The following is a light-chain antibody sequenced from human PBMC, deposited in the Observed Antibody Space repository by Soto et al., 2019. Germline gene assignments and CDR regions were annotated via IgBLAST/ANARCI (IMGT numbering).Light chain of an antibody. CDR1: QSVSSN. CDR3: QQYNNWPQT. Sequence: EIVMTQSPATLSLSPGERATLSCRASQSVSSNLAWYQQKPGQAPRLLIYGASTRATGIPARFSGSGSGTEFTLTISSLHSEDFAVYYCQQYNNWPQTFGQGTKVEIK. CDR2: GAS. V-gene: IGKV3-15*01. J-gene: IGKJ1*01.